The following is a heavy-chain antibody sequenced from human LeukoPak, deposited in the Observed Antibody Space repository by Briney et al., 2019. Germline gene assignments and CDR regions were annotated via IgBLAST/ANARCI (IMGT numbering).Heavy chain of an antibody. D-gene: IGHD6-19*01. CDR1: GFTFSSYA. CDR3: VGSSGWYRPTFDY. V-gene: IGHV3-30-3*01. J-gene: IGHJ4*02. CDR2: ISYDGSNK. Sequence: SLRLSCAASGFTFSSYAMHWVRQAPGKGLEWVAVISYDGSNKYYADSVKGRFTISRDSSKNTLYLQMNSLRAEDTAVYYCVGSSGWYRPTFDYWGQGTLVTVSS.